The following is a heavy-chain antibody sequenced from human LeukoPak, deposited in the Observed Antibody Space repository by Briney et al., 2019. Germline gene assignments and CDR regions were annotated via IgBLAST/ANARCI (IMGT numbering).Heavy chain of an antibody. V-gene: IGHV3-30*04. CDR3: APSRPQKGFDP. J-gene: IGHJ5*02. CDR2: ISYDGSNK. CDR1: GFTFSSYA. Sequence: GGSPRLSCAASGFTFSSYAMHWVRQAPGKGLEWVAVISYDGSNKYYADSVKGRFTISRDNSKNTLYLQMNSLRSEDTAVYYCAPSRPQKGFDPWGQGTLVTVSS.